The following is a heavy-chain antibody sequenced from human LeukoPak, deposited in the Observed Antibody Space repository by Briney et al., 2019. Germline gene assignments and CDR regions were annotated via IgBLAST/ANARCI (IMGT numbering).Heavy chain of an antibody. J-gene: IGHJ4*02. CDR3: ARGIHPDY. V-gene: IGHV1-18*01. CDR1: GYTFTSYG. Sequence: APGKLSCKASGYTFTSYGISWVRQAPGPGLEWMGWIRAYNGNKNPAQKLQARVTMTTDTSTSTASMALRRLRSHDTTVYYCARGIHPDYWGQGPLATVSS. CDR2: IRAYNGNK. D-gene: IGHD6-13*01.